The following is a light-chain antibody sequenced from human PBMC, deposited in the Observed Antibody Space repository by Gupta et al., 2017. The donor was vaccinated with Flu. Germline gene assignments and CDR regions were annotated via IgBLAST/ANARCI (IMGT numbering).Light chain of an antibody. V-gene: IGKV3-20*01. CDR1: QSVSSSY. Sequence: EIVLTQSPGTLSLSPGERATLSCRASQSVSSSYLAWYQQKPGQAPRLLIYGASSRATGIPDRFSGSGSGTDFTLTISRPEPEDFAVYYCQQYGSSPVTFGGRTKVEIK. J-gene: IGKJ4*01. CDR3: QQYGSSPVT. CDR2: GAS.